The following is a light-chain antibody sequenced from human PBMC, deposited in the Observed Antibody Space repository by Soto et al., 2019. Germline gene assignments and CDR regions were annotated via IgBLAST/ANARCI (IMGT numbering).Light chain of an antibody. CDR2: EAS. CDR1: NSDVGSYNF. V-gene: IGLV2-8*01. CDR3: SSYAGTNTRYL. J-gene: IGLJ1*01. Sequence: QSVLTQPPSASGSPGQSVTISCTGANSDVGSYNFVSWYQQHPGRAPKLLIYEASKRPSGVPDRFSGSKSGNTASLTVSGLQAEDEADYYCSSYAGTNTRYLFGSGTKVTVL.